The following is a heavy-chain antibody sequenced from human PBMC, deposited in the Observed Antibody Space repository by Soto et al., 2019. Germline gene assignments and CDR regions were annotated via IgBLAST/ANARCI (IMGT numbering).Heavy chain of an antibody. D-gene: IGHD1-26*01. CDR1: GFTFSTYA. CDR3: ANGLSGSHYYYYGMDV. V-gene: IGHV3-23*01. Sequence: EVQLLESGGGLVQPGGSLRLSCAASGFTFSTYAMTWVRQAPGKGLKWVSALSASGATTYHADSVKGRFTISRDNSENTLYLQMTSLRAEDTAVYYCANGLSGSHYYYYGMDVWGQGTTVTVSS. CDR2: LSASGATT. J-gene: IGHJ6*02.